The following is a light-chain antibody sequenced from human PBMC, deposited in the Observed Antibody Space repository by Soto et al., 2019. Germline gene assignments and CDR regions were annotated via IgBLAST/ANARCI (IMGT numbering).Light chain of an antibody. CDR1: QSVLHRSNGNNY. V-gene: IGKV4-1*01. CDR2: WSS. J-gene: IGKJ3*01. Sequence: DIVMTQSPDSLSVSLGERATIKCRSSQSVLHRSNGNNYIAWYQQKPGQPPKLLIYWSSTRDSGVPDRFIGSGSGTDFTLTVSSRQAEDVAVYYCQQYQFLAFTFGPGTQVHIE. CDR3: QQYQFLAFT.